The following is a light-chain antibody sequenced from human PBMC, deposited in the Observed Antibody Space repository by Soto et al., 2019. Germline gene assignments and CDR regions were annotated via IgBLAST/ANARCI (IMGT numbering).Light chain of an antibody. CDR3: QQYGTSPPD. J-gene: IGKJ4*01. Sequence: EIVLTQSPGTLSLSPGERATLSCRASQSVISTDLAWYQQKPGQAPRLLVYAASSRASGIPDRFSGSGSGTDFTLTISRLEPGDFAVYYCQQYGTSPPDFGGGTRVEI. V-gene: IGKV3-20*01. CDR2: AAS. CDR1: QSVISTD.